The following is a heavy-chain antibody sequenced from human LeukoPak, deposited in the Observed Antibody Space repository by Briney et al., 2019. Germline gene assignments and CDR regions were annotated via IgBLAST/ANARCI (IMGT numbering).Heavy chain of an antibody. J-gene: IGHJ4*02. CDR2: ISYDGSNK. CDR1: GFTFSSYA. V-gene: IGHV3-30-3*01. D-gene: IGHD3-22*01. CDR3: ARADDITMIVVGNQAPFDY. Sequence: PGGSLRLSCAASGFTFSSYAMHWVRQAPGKGLEWVAVISYDGSNKYYADSVKGRFTISRDNSKNTLYLQMNSLGAEDTAVYYCARADDITMIVVGNQAPFDYWGQGTLVTVSS.